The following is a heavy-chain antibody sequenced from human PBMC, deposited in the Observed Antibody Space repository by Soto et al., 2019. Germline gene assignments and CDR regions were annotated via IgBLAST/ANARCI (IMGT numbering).Heavy chain of an antibody. Sequence: QVQLVQSGAEVKKPGASVKVSCKASGYTFTSYGISWVRQAPGQGLEWMGWISAYNGNTNYAQKLEGRVTMTTDTSASAAYRELRSLGSGDTSVYYCARDGGYSWSYWGEGTLVSVSS. CDR2: ISAYNGNT. V-gene: IGHV1-18*01. CDR1: GYTFTSYG. D-gene: IGHD1-26*01. CDR3: ARDGGYSWSY. J-gene: IGHJ4*02.